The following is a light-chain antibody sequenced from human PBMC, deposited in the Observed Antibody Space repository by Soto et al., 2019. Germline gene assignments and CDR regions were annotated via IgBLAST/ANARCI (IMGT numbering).Light chain of an antibody. Sequence: EILFSQSPYTLSLYPGERATLSCRASQTVSSNYLAWCQQRPGQAPRLLIYGASTRAAGIPDRFSGSGSGTDFTLTITRLEPEDSAVYFCQQYTGPPTTFGQGTRLEIK. CDR2: GAS. V-gene: IGKV3-20*01. J-gene: IGKJ5*01. CDR3: QQYTGPPTT. CDR1: QTVSSNY.